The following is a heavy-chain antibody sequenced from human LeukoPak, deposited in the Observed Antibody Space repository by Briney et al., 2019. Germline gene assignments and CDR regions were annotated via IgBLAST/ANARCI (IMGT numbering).Heavy chain of an antibody. J-gene: IGHJ4*02. CDR2: IHYSGST. D-gene: IGHD5-24*01. CDR1: GGSMNRNY. CDR3: ARGDGYIYSGMVTLNFFDS. Sequence: SETLSLTCNVSGGSMNRNYWSWIRQPPGKGLEWIGYIHYSGSTNYNPSLKSRVTITEDTSKNQFSLKLSSVTAADTAFYFCARGDGYIYSGMVTLNFFDSWGRGTLVSVSS. V-gene: IGHV4-59*01.